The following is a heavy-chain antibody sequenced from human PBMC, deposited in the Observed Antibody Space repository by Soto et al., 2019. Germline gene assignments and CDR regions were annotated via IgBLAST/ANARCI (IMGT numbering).Heavy chain of an antibody. CDR3: APNCCLDCHSVFFY. D-gene: IGHD2-21*02. J-gene: IGHJ4*02. CDR1: GFTFSNYA. CDR2: ISGGGGSS. Sequence: EVQLLESGGGLVQPGGSLRLSCAASGFTFSNYAMSWVRQAPGKGLEWVSGISGGGGSSYYADSVKGRFTISRDNSKNTLYLQMNSLRAEDTAVYYCAPNCCLDCHSVFFYWGQGTLVIVSS. V-gene: IGHV3-23*01.